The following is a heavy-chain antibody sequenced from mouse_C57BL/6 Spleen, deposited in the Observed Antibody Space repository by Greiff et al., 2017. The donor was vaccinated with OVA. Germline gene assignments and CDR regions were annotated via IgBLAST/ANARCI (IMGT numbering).Heavy chain of an antibody. J-gene: IGHJ3*01. CDR1: GYTFTDYE. Sequence: VNLVESGAELVRPGASVTLSCKASGYTFTDYEMHWVKQTPVHGLEWIGAIDPETGGTAYNQKFKGKAILTADKSSSTAYMELRSLTSEDSAVYYCTREGAYWGQGTLVTVSA. CDR2: IDPETGGT. V-gene: IGHV1-15*01. CDR3: TREGAY.